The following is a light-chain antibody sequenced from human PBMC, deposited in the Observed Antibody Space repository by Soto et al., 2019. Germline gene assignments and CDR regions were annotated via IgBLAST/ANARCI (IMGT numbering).Light chain of an antibody. CDR2: DAS. CDR1: QSVSSY. V-gene: IGKV3-11*01. CDR3: QQRSNGLT. Sequence: EIVMTQSPATLSVSPGERATLSCRASQSVSSYLAWYQHQPGQAPRLLIYDASNRATGIPARFSGSGSGTDFTLTIRGLEPEDFAVYYCQQRSNGLTFGGGTKVDIK. J-gene: IGKJ4*01.